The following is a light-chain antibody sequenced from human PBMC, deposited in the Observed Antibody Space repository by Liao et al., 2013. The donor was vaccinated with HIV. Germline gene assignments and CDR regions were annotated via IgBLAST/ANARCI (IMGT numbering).Light chain of an antibody. Sequence: SYVLTQPPSVSVAPGKTAGISCGGNNVGSTSVHWYQQKPGQAPVLVIYYDSDRPSGIPERFSGSKSGTTATLTISRVEAGDEADYYCQTWDSDTDSDHLVFGGGTKLTVL. V-gene: IGLV3-21*01. CDR2: YDS. CDR1: NVGSTS. J-gene: IGLJ2*01. CDR3: QTWDSDTDSDHLV.